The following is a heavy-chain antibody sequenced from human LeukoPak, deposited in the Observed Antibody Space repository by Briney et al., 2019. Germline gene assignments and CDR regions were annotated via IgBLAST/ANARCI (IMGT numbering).Heavy chain of an antibody. Sequence: SVKVSCKASGGTFSSYTISWVRQAPGQGLEWMGRIIPILGIANYAQKFQGRVTITADKSTTTAYMELSSLRSEDTAVYYCARGGDKGWFDPWGQGTLVTVSS. CDR2: IIPILGIA. CDR1: GGTFSSYT. D-gene: IGHD4-17*01. J-gene: IGHJ5*02. CDR3: ARGGDKGWFDP. V-gene: IGHV1-69*02.